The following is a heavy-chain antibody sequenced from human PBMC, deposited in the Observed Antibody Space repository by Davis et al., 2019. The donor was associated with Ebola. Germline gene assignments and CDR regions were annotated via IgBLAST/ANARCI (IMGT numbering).Heavy chain of an antibody. V-gene: IGHV3-7*01. J-gene: IGHJ6*02. D-gene: IGHD6-6*01. CDR2: IKQDGSEK. Sequence: GESLKISCAASGFTFSSYWMSWVRQAPGKGLEWVANIKQDGSEKYYVDSVKGRLTISRDNAKNSLYLQMNSLRAEDTAVYYCAREARLPYSSSSHYYYGMDVWGQGTTVTVSS. CDR3: AREARLPYSSSSHYYYGMDV. CDR1: GFTFSSYW.